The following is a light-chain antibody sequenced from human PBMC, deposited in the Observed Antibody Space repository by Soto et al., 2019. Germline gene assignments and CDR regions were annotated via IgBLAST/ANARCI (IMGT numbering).Light chain of an antibody. CDR2: HAS. J-gene: IGKJ2*01. Sequence: EIVLTQSPGTLSLSPGESATLSCRANQVVSSSYLAWYQQKPGQAPRLLIYHASDRATGVPDRFSGSGSGTDFALTNTRLEPEDFALFYCQEYGTFPFSFGQGTKLEIK. V-gene: IGKV3-20*01. CDR1: QVVSSSY. CDR3: QEYGTFPFS.